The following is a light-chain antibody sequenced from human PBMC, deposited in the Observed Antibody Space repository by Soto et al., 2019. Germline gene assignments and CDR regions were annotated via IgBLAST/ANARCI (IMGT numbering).Light chain of an antibody. Sequence: PGEEAILSCRASQSVPSDSLAWYQHKPGQAPRLLIYATSKKATGVPARFGGSGTGTDFTLSVNTVEPEDFAVYYCQHYDIATRTFGQGTKLEVK. CDR2: ATS. J-gene: IGKJ1*01. V-gene: IGKV3-20*01. CDR1: QSVPSDS. CDR3: QHYDIATRT.